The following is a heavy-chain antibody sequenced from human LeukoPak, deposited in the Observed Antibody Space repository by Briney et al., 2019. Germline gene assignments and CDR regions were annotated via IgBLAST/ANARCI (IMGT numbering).Heavy chain of an antibody. Sequence: PSQTLSLTRAVSGGSISSGGYSWSWIRQPPGKGLEWIGYIYHSGSTYYNPSLKSRVTISVDRSKNQFSLKLSSVTAADTAVYYCARYSTGMDVWGQGTTVTVSS. D-gene: IGHD4-11*01. CDR2: IYHSGST. J-gene: IGHJ6*02. CDR1: GGSISSGGYS. CDR3: ARYSTGMDV. V-gene: IGHV4-30-2*01.